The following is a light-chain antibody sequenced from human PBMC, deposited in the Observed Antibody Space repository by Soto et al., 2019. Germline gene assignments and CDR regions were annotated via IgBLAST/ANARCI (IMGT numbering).Light chain of an antibody. J-gene: IGKJ4*01. CDR3: QQRGNSLT. CDR1: QSVSSY. CDR2: DAS. V-gene: IGKV3-11*01. Sequence: EIVLTQSPATLSLSPGERATLSCRASQSVSSYLSWYQQKPGQAPRLLLYDASNRATAIPARFSGSGSGKDFTLTISILEHEDFAIYYCQQRGNSLTFGGGTKVEIK.